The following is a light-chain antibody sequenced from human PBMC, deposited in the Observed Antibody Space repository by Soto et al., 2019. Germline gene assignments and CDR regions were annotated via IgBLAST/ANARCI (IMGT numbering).Light chain of an antibody. CDR2: KAS. CDR1: PTISSW. CDR3: QQYNNYSDA. V-gene: IGKV1-5*03. Sequence: DIQMTQSPSTLSGSVGDRVTITCRASPTISSWLAWYQQKPGKAPKLLIYKASTLISGVPSRFSGSGSGTEFTITISSVPPDDFATYYCQQYNNYSDAFGQGTKVELK. J-gene: IGKJ1*01.